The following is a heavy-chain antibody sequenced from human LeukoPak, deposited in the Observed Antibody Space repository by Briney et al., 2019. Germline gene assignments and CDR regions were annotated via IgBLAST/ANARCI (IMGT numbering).Heavy chain of an antibody. CDR2: ISSSSTYI. V-gene: IGHV3-21*01. J-gene: IGHJ4*02. D-gene: IGHD5-12*01. CDR1: GFTFSDYY. Sequence: GGSLRLSCAASGFTFSDYYMSWVRQAPGKGLEWVSSISSSSTYIYYADSVKGRFTISRDNAKNSLYLQMNSLRAEDTGVYYCARLYRGLDYWAREPWSPSPQ. CDR3: ARLYRGLDY.